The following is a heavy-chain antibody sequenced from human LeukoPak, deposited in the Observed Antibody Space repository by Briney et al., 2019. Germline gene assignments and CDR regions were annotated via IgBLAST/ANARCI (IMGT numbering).Heavy chain of an antibody. Sequence: GASVKVSCKASGYTFTSYGISWVRQAPGQGLEWMGWISAYNGNTNYAQKFQGRVTMTEDTSTDTAYMELSSLRSEDTAVYYCATAQGRKDFDYWGQGTLVTVSS. J-gene: IGHJ4*02. CDR2: ISAYNGNT. CDR3: ATAQGRKDFDY. V-gene: IGHV1-18*01. D-gene: IGHD1-14*01. CDR1: GYTFTSYG.